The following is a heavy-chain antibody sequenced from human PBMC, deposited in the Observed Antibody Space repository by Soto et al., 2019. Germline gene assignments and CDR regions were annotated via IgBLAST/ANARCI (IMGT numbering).Heavy chain of an antibody. CDR2: TSYDGSSE. Sequence: GGSQRVSCAASGFTFSTYTMHWVRQAPGKGLEWVALTSYDGSSEYYADSVKGRFTISRDNSKNTLYLQMNSLRPEDTAVYYCARDPCDKSGYYCEKFEPWGQGTLVTSPQ. J-gene: IGHJ5*02. D-gene: IGHD3-22*01. CDR3: ARDPCDKSGYYCEKFEP. V-gene: IGHV3-30-3*01. CDR1: GFTFSTYT.